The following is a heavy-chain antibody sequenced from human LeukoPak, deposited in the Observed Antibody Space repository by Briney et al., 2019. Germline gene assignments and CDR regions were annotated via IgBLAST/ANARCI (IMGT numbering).Heavy chain of an antibody. J-gene: IGHJ6*02. D-gene: IGHD1-26*01. CDR2: ISSSSSYI. CDR1: GFTFSSYS. CDR3: ARERFLGATSGMDV. Sequence: GGSLRLSCAASGFTFSSYSMSWVRQAPGKGLEWVSSISSSSSYIYYADSVKGRFTISRDNSKNTLYLQMNSLRAEDTAVYYCARERFLGATSGMDVWGQGTTVTVSS. V-gene: IGHV3-21*01.